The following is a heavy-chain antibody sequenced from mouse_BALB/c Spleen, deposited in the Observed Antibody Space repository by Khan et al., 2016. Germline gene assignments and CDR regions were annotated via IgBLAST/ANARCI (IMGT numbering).Heavy chain of an antibody. CDR3: ASRYYYGISFAY. CDR2: INPDSSTI. J-gene: IGHJ3*01. V-gene: IGHV4-1*02. Sequence: EVKLLESGGGLVQPGGSLKLSCAASGFDFSRYWMSWVRQAPGKGLEWIGEINPDSSTINYTPSLKDKFIISRDNAKNSLYLQMSKVRSEDTALYNCASRYYYGISFAYWGQGTLVTVAA. D-gene: IGHD1-1*01. CDR1: GFDFSRYW.